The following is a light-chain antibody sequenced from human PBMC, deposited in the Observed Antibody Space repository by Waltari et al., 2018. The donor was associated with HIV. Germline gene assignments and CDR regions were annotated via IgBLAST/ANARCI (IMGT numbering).Light chain of an antibody. Sequence: QSVLRQPPSASGTPGQRVTISCSGSRSNIGSNNVNWYQQLPGTAPKRLIYSNSRRPSGVPYRFSGSKSGTSASLASSGLQSEDEADYYCSAWDDNVNALFGGGTKLTVL. J-gene: IGLJ2*01. CDR1: RSNIGSNN. V-gene: IGLV1-44*01. CDR3: SAWDDNVNAL. CDR2: SNS.